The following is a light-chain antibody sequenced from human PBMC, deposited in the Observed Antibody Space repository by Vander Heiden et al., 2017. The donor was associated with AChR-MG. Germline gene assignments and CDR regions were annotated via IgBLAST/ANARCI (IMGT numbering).Light chain of an antibody. V-gene: IGLV3-21*04. CDR3: QVWDSSSDPNWV. CDR2: YDS. CDR1: NIENKR. Sequence: SYVLTQPPSVSVAPGKTARITCGGNNIENKRVHWYQQKPGQAPVLVIYYDSDRPSGIPERLSCSNSGNTATLTISRVEAGDEADYYCQVWDSSSDPNWVFGGGTKLTVL. J-gene: IGLJ3*02.